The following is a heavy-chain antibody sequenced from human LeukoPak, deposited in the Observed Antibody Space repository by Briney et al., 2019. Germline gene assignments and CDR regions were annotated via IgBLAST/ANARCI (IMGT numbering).Heavy chain of an antibody. D-gene: IGHD3-22*01. V-gene: IGHV4-39*01. Sequence: SETLSLTCTVSGGSISSSSYYWGWIRQPPGKGLEWIGSIYYSGNTYYNPSLKSRVTISVDTSKNQFSLKLSSVTAADTAVYYCARERYYYDSSSEGNYWGQGTLVTVSS. J-gene: IGHJ4*02. CDR1: GGSISSSSYY. CDR3: ARERYYYDSSSEGNY. CDR2: IYYSGNT.